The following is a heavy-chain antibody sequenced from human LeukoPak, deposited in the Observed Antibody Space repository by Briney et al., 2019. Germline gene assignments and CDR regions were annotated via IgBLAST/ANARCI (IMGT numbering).Heavy chain of an antibody. Sequence: SETLSLTCAVYGGSFSGYYWSWISQPPGKGLEWIGEINHSGSTNYYPSLKSRVTILVETSKTQFSLKLSSVTAADAAVYYCARGTYRTRLDPWGQGTLVTVSS. J-gene: IGHJ5*02. CDR1: GGSFSGYY. V-gene: IGHV4-34*01. CDR2: INHSGST. D-gene: IGHD1-14*01. CDR3: ARGTYRTRLDP.